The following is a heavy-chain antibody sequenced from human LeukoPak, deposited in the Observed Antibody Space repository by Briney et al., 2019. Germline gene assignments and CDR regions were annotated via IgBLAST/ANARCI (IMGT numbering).Heavy chain of an antibody. J-gene: IGHJ4*02. CDR3: ARHSLNNYGSYY. D-gene: IGHD5-24*01. V-gene: IGHV4-39*01. Sequence: SETLSLTCTVSGGSISSSTYSWTWIRQPPGKGLEWIGSIHYDGNTYYKPSLKSRVTISVDTSKIQFSLRLSSATAADMATYYCARHSLNNYGSYYWGQGTLVTVSS. CDR2: IHYDGNT. CDR1: GGSISSSTYS.